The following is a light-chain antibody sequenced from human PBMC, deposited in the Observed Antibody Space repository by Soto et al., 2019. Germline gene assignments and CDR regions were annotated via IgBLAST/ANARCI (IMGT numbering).Light chain of an antibody. CDR2: GAS. CDR1: QSVSSN. Sequence: EIVMTQSPATLSVSPGERATLSCRASQSVSSNLAWYQQKPGQDPRLLLYGASTRATGIPARLSGSGSGTEFTLTISTLQSEDFAVYYCQQYNNWPWTFGQGTKVAIK. CDR3: QQYNNWPWT. V-gene: IGKV3-15*01. J-gene: IGKJ1*01.